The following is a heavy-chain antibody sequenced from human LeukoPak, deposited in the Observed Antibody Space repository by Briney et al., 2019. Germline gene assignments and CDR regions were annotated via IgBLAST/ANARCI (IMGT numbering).Heavy chain of an antibody. Sequence: GGSLRLSCAASGFTFSSYSMNWVRQAPGKGLEWVSSISSSSSYIYYGDSVKGRFTISRDNAKNSLYLQMNSLRAEDTAVYYCAREWIRGDYWGQGTLVTVSS. J-gene: IGHJ4*02. CDR3: AREWIRGDY. CDR1: GFTFSSYS. CDR2: ISSSSSYI. D-gene: IGHD5-18*01. V-gene: IGHV3-21*01.